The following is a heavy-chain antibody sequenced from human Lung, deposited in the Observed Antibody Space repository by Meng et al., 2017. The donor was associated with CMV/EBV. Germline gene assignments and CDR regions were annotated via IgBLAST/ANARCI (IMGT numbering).Heavy chain of an antibody. J-gene: IGHJ4*02. CDR3: ARGRRVGNTAFDY. Sequence: EGSGDTLIDFFFHWVRQAPGQRLEWMGRIYPHNGGTRFAQRFQDRVTVTWDTSISTAYMELRNLRSDDTAAYYCARGRRVGNTAFDYWGQGTLVTVSS. V-gene: IGHV1-2*06. D-gene: IGHD1-26*01. CDR2: IYPHNGGT. CDR1: GDTLIDFF.